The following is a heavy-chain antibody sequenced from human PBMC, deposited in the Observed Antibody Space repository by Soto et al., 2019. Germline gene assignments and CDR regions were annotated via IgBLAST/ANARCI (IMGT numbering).Heavy chain of an antibody. V-gene: IGHV3-48*02. CDR1: GFTFRSYS. Sequence: GSLRLSCAASGFTFRSYSMNWVRQAPGKGLEWVSYISSSSSTIYYADSVKGRFTISRDNAKNSLYLQMNSLRDEDTAVYYCASLFGVVIIQASDYYYGMDVWGQGTTVTVSS. J-gene: IGHJ6*02. CDR2: ISSSSSTI. CDR3: ASLFGVVIIQASDYYYGMDV. D-gene: IGHD3-3*01.